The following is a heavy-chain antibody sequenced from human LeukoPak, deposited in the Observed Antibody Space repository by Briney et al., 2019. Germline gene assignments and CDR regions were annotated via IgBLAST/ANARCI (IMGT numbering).Heavy chain of an antibody. V-gene: IGHV3-23*01. CDR2: FSGSGGST. Sequence: GGSLRLSCAASGFTFSSYAMSWVRQAPGKGLEWVSAFSGSGGSTYYADSVKGRFTISRDNSKNTLYLQMNSLRAEDTAVYYCAKDNYYYDTFDIWGQGTMVTVSS. J-gene: IGHJ3*02. CDR3: AKDNYYYDTFDI. D-gene: IGHD3-10*01. CDR1: GFTFSSYA.